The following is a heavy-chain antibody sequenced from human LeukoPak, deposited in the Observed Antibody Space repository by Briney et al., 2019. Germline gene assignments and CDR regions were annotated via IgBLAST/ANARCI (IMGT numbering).Heavy chain of an antibody. J-gene: IGHJ4*02. CDR1: RFNVSANY. CDR3: AFSYYDILTGYSAFDS. D-gene: IGHD3-9*01. CDR2: VYSGGTT. Sequence: GGSLRLPCAASRFNVSANYTSWAGHAPGKGMECDSVVYSGGTTYYAEAVKGRFTISIQNSKNTLYLQMNNLRVEDTAIYYCAFSYYDILTGYSAFDSWGQGTLVTVSS. V-gene: IGHV3-53*01.